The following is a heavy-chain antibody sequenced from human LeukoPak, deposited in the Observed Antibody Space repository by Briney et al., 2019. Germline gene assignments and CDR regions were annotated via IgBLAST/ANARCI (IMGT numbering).Heavy chain of an antibody. J-gene: IGHJ4*02. V-gene: IGHV3-74*01. D-gene: IGHD1-14*01. Sequence: GGSLRLSSAVSGFTFSTNWMHWVRQAPGKGLVWVSRLSSDGSSTSYADSVKGRFTISRDNAKNTLYLEMNSLRAEDTAVYYCSSVGSGTTRDYWGQGTLVTVSS. CDR3: SSVGSGTTRDY. CDR1: GFTFSTNW. CDR2: LSSDGSST.